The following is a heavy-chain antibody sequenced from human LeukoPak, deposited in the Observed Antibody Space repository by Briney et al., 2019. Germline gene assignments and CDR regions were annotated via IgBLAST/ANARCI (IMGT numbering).Heavy chain of an antibody. CDR3: ARDPYTGSMFDY. CDR1: GFTFKSAS. J-gene: IGHJ4*01. D-gene: IGHD1-1*01. V-gene: IGHV3-21*06. Sequence: GGSLRLSCVATGFTFKSASMSWVRQAPGKGLEWVAVIGHFGGDIFYADSVKGRFNISRDDAKDSVYLQMNRLRVDDTAVYFCARDPYTGSMFDYWGHGTLVTVSS. CDR2: IGHFGGDI.